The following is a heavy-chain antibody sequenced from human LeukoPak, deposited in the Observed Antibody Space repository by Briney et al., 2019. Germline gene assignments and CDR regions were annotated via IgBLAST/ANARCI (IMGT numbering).Heavy chain of an antibody. V-gene: IGHV3-20*01. CDR3: ARGNSGSYLGWFDP. D-gene: IGHD1-26*01. CDR1: GFTFDDYG. CDR2: INWNGGST. Sequence: PGRSLRLSCAASGFTFDDYGMSWVRQAPGKGLEWVSGINWNGGSTGYADSVKGRFTISRDNAKNSLYLQMNSLRAEDTALYHCARGNSGSYLGWFDPWGQGTLVTVSS. J-gene: IGHJ5*02.